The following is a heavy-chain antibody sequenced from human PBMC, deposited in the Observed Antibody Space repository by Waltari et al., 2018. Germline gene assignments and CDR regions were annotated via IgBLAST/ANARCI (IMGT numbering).Heavy chain of an antibody. CDR1: GFTFSSYA. CDR3: AKPVGGYYYYGMDV. CDR2: ISGSGGST. D-gene: IGHD3-16*01. J-gene: IGHJ6*02. V-gene: IGHV3-23*01. Sequence: EVQLLESGGGLVQPGGSLRLSCAASGFTFSSYAMSWVRQAPGKGLGWVSAISGSGGSTYYADSVKGRVTISRDNSKNTLYLQMNSLRAEDTAVYYCAKPVGGYYYYGMDVWGQGTTVTVSS.